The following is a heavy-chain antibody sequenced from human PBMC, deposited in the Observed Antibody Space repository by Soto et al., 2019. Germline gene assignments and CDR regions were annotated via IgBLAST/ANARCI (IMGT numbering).Heavy chain of an antibody. Sequence: SETLSLTCTVSGGSISSSYWSWIRQPPGKGLEWIGYIYYGGTTNYNPSLKSRVTVSVETSKNQYSLNLRSVTAADTAMYYCAREGEYSYGYFDSWGQGIRVTVYS. D-gene: IGHD5-18*01. CDR3: AREGEYSYGYFDS. J-gene: IGHJ4*02. CDR2: IYYGGTT. V-gene: IGHV4-59*01. CDR1: GGSISSSY.